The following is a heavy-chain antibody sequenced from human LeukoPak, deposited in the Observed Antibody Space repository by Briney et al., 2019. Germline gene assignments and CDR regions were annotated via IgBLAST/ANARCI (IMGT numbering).Heavy chain of an antibody. CDR3: ARPRTTDAFDI. CDR2: IYYTGST. J-gene: IGHJ3*02. D-gene: IGHD1-14*01. V-gene: IGHV4-59*08. CDR1: GGFINNYY. Sequence: SETLSLTCTVSGGFINNYYWSWIRQSPGKGLEWIGYIYYTGSTKYNPSLKSRVTISLNTSKNQFSLNLNSVTAADTAVYYCARPRTTDAFDIWGQGTMVTVSS.